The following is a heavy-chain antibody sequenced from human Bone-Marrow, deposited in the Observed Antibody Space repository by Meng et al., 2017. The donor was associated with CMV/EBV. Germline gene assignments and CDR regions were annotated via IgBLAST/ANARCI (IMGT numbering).Heavy chain of an antibody. Sequence: GGSLRLSCAPSGFTFSDYYMSWIRQAPGKGLEWVSYISSSGSTIYYADSVKGRFTISRDNAKNSLYLQMNSLRAEDTAVYYCAKWVTIFGVVNPVDYWGQATLVTVSS. CDR2: ISSSGSTI. D-gene: IGHD3-3*01. CDR3: AKWVTIFGVVNPVDY. J-gene: IGHJ4*02. V-gene: IGHV3-11*01. CDR1: GFTFSDYY.